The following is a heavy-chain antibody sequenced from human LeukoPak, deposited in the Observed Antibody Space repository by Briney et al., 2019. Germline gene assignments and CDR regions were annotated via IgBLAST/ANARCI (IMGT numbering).Heavy chain of an antibody. D-gene: IGHD3-22*01. CDR1: GFTFSSYW. CDR3: ASYGRTMMGFDY. CDR2: INSDGSST. J-gene: IGHJ4*02. Sequence: GGSLRLSCAASGFTFSSYWMHWVRQAPGKGLVWVSRINSDGSSTSYADSVKGRFTISRDNAKNTLYLQMNSLRAEGTAVYYCASYGRTMMGFDYWGQGTLVTVSS. V-gene: IGHV3-74*01.